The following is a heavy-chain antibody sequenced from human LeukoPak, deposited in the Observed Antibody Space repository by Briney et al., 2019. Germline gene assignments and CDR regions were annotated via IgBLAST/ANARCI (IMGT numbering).Heavy chain of an antibody. CDR1: GYTFTSYD. CDR2: ISAYNGNT. J-gene: IGHJ4*02. D-gene: IGHD2-8*01. V-gene: IGHV1-18*01. Sequence: ASVKVSCTASGYTFTSYDINWVRQATGQGLEWMGWISAYNGNTNYAQKLQGRVTMTTDTSTSTAYMELRSLRSDDTAVYYCARAHRLGNLYGFDYWGQGTLVTVSS. CDR3: ARAHRLGNLYGFDY.